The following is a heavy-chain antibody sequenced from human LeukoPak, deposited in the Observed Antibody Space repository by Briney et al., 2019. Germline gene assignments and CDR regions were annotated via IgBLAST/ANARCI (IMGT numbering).Heavy chain of an antibody. V-gene: IGHV3-23*01. CDR2: ISGSGGST. CDR3: AKHKSSPQRYWYFDL. CDR1: GFTFSSYA. Sequence: PGGSLRLSCAASGFTFSSYAMSWVRQAPGKGLEWVSAISGSGGSTYYADSVKGRFTISRDNSKNTLYLQMNSLRAEDTAVYYCAKHKSSPQRYWYFDLWGRGTLVTVSS. J-gene: IGHJ2*01. D-gene: IGHD5-24*01.